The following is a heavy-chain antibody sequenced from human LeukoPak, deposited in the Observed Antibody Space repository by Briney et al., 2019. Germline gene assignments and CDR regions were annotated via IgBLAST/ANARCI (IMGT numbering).Heavy chain of an antibody. CDR2: INPSGGST. CDR3: ARDKEAAAGIFDY. J-gene: IGHJ4*02. Sequence: ASVKVSCKASGYTFTSYGISWVRQAPGQGLEWMGIINPSGGSTSYAQKFQGRVTMTRDTSTSTVYMELSSLRSEDTAVYYCARDKEAAAGIFDYWGQGTLVTVSS. V-gene: IGHV1-46*01. CDR1: GYTFTSYG. D-gene: IGHD6-13*01.